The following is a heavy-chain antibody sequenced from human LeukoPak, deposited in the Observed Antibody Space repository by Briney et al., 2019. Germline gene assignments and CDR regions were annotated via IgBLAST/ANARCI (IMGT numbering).Heavy chain of an antibody. CDR3: AREVTIFGVVTPEGYYMDV. CDR1: GYTFTSYG. J-gene: IGHJ6*03. D-gene: IGHD3-3*01. V-gene: IGHV1-18*01. CDR2: ISAYNGNT. Sequence: ASVKVSCKASGYTFTSYGISWVRQAPGQGLEWMGWISAYNGNTNYAQKLQGRVTMTTDTSTSTAYMELRSLRSDDTAVYYCAREVTIFGVVTPEGYYMDVWGKGTTVTVSS.